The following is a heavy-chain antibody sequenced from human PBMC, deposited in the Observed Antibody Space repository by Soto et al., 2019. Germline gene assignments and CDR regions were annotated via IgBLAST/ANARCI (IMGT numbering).Heavy chain of an antibody. CDR2: IYPGDSNI. J-gene: IGHJ5*02. CDR3: ARRRSYGGNSVDDLDP. D-gene: IGHD4-17*01. Sequence: GESLKISCKASGYSFTNYWIGWVRQVSGKGLEWMGIIYPGDSNIRYNPSFQGQVTISADKSINTAYLRWSSLKASDTAMYYCARRRSYGGNSVDDLDPWGQGTLVTVSS. CDR1: GYSFTNYW. V-gene: IGHV5-51*01.